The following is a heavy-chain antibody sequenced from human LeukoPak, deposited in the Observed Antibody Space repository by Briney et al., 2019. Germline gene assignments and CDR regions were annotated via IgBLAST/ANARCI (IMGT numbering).Heavy chain of an antibody. Sequence: SETLSLTCAVYGGPFSGYYWSWIRQPPGKGLEWIGEINHSGSTNYNPSLKSRVTISVDTSKNQFSLKLSSVTAADTAVYYCARGLRLLPYWGQGTLVTVSS. V-gene: IGHV4-34*01. CDR2: INHSGST. CDR3: ARGLRLLPY. CDR1: GGPFSGYY. D-gene: IGHD3-22*01. J-gene: IGHJ4*02.